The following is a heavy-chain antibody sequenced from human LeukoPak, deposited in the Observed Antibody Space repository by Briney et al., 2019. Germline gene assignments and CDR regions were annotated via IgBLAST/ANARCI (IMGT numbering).Heavy chain of an antibody. CDR3: TSHYGSGGF. J-gene: IGHJ4*02. V-gene: IGHV3-15*07. CDR2: IKSRTDGGTT. Sequence: PGGSLRLSCAASDFSFSDAWMIWVRRAPGKGLELVGRIKSRTDGGTTEYPPSVKGRFTISRDDSRKMLYLQMNSLKIEDTAVYYCTSHYGSGGFWGQGTLVTVSS. D-gene: IGHD3-10*01. CDR1: DFSFSDAW.